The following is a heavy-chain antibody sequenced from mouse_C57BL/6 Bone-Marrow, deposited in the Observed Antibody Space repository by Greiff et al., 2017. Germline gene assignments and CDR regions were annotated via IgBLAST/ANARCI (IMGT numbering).Heavy chain of an antibody. Sequence: QVQLQQSGAELARPGASVTMSCKASGYTFPSYTMHWVKQRPGQGLEWIGYITPSSGYTTYNQKFKDKATLTADKSSSTAYMQLSILTSEDSAVYYCARGGGMDYWGQGTSVTVSS. CDR2: ITPSSGYT. CDR3: ARGGGMDY. CDR1: GYTFPSYT. V-gene: IGHV1-4*01. J-gene: IGHJ4*01.